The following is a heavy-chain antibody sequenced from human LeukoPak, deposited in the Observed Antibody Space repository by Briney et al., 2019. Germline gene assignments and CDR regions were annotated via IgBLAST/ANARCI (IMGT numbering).Heavy chain of an antibody. J-gene: IGHJ4*02. CDR3: AGASGGERY. V-gene: IGHV3-7*04. Sequence: GGSLRLSCEASGFTFSSYWMSWVRQAPGKGLEWVANIKQDASEKYYVDSVKGRFTVSRDNAKNSLFLQMNSLRAEDTAVYYCAGASGGERYWGQGTLVTVSS. D-gene: IGHD3-10*01. CDR1: GFTFSSYW. CDR2: IKQDASEK.